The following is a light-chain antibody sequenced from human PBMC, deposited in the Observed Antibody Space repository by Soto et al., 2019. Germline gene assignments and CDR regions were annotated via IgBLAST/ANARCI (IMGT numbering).Light chain of an antibody. Sequence: EIVLTQSPGTLSLSPGERATLSCRASQSVSDNFLAWYQQKPGQAPRLLIYGASSRATGIPDRFSGSGSGTDFTITINRLEPEDFAVYYCQQYGGSPLYTFGQGTKLEIK. CDR3: QQYGGSPLYT. CDR2: GAS. J-gene: IGKJ2*01. V-gene: IGKV3-20*01. CDR1: QSVSDNF.